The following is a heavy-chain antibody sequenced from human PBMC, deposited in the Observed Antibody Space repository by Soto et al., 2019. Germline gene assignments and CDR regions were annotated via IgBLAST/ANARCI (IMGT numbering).Heavy chain of an antibody. D-gene: IGHD6-6*01. J-gene: IGHJ4*02. CDR3: ARELTGPVYSSSSDY. Sequence: ASVKVSCKASGGTFSSYAISWVRQAPGQGLEWMGGIIPIFGTANYAQKLQGRVTMTTDTSTSTAYMELRSLRSDDTAVYYCARELTGPVYSSSSDYWGQGTLVTVSS. CDR2: IIPIFGTA. CDR1: GGTFSSYA. V-gene: IGHV1-69*05.